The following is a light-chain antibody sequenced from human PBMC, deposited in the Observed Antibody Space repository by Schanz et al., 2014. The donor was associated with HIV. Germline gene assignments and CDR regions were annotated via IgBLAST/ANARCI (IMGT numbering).Light chain of an antibody. V-gene: IGKV1-5*03. J-gene: IGKJ4*01. CDR1: QSMGDW. CDR3: QQPASYPLT. CDR2: KAS. Sequence: DIQMTQSPSTLSASVGDIVTITCRASQSMGDWLAWYQHKPGKAPKFLIRKASRLESGVPSRFSGSGSGTDFNLTISSLQTEDFATYYCQQPASYPLTFGGGTKVEIK.